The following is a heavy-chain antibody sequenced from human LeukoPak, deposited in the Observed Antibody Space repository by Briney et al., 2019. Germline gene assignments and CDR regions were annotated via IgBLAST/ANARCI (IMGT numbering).Heavy chain of an antibody. D-gene: IGHD6-19*01. V-gene: IGHV1-18*01. Sequence: ASVKVSCKASGYTFTSYGISWVRQAPGQGLEWMGWISAYNGNTNYAQKLQGRVTMTTDTSTSTAYMELRSLRSDDTAVYYCARDLEWLVPGYFDLWGRGTLVTVSS. CDR2: ISAYNGNT. CDR3: ARDLEWLVPGYFDL. J-gene: IGHJ2*01. CDR1: GYTFTSYG.